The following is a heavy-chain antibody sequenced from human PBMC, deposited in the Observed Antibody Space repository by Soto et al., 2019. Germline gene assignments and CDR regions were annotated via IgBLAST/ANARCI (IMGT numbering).Heavy chain of an antibody. Sequence: PSETLSLTCSVSGASVTSGGYFWSWIRQLPGKGLEWIGEINHSGSTNYNPSLKSRVTMSVDTSKNQFSLKLSSVTAADTAVYYCARTSKFDCWGQGTLVTVSS. J-gene: IGHJ4*02. CDR2: INHSGST. D-gene: IGHD6-6*01. CDR1: GASVTSGGYF. CDR3: ARTSKFDC. V-gene: IGHV4-34*01.